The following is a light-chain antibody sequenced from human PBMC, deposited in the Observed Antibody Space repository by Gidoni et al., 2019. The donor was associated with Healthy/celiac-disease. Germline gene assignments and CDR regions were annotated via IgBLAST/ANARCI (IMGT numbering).Light chain of an antibody. CDR3: QQFNSYPHT. J-gene: IGKJ2*01. Sequence: LELTHSPSSLSASVGDSVPLTCRASQGISSALAWYQQKPGKAPKLLIYDASSLESGVPSRFSGSGSGTDFTLTISSLQPEDFATYYCQQFNSYPHTFGQGTKLEIK. V-gene: IGKV1-13*02. CDR1: QGISSA. CDR2: DAS.